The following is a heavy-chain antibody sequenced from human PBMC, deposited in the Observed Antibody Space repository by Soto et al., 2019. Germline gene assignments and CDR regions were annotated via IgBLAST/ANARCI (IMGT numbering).Heavy chain of an antibody. V-gene: IGHV1-69*06. CDR2: IVPLFRTT. CDR3: ARGGYSSTWSNLLDRAGLDV. Sequence: QVQLVQSGAEAKKPGSSVKVSCKTSGGTFSSYAISWVRQAPGQGLEWMGGIVPLFRTTNNAQKFQGRVTITADTSTYTVYMALSGPRSGDTAVYYCARGGYSSTWSNLLDRAGLDVWGQGTTVTVSS. J-gene: IGHJ6*02. D-gene: IGHD6-13*01. CDR1: GGTFSSYA.